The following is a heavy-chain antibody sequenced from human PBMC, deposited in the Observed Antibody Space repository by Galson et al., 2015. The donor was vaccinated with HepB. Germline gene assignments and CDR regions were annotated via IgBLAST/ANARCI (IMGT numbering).Heavy chain of an antibody. V-gene: IGHV3-30*04. CDR1: GFTFNSYA. Sequence: SLRLSCAASGFTFNSYAMHWVRQAPGKGLQWVAVITYDGTNKFYARSVQGRFTISRDNSRNTLFPHMNSLRPEDTALYYCVKGGGYSAIRGRGGFDSWGQGALVTISS. CDR3: VKGGGYSAIRGRGGFDS. J-gene: IGHJ4*02. D-gene: IGHD5-12*01. CDR2: ITYDGTNK.